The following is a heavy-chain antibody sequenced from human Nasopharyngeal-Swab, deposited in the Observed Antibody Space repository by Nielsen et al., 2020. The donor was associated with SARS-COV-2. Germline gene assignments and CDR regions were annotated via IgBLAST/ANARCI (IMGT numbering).Heavy chain of an antibody. CDR1: GFTFSSYW. J-gene: IGHJ4*02. Sequence: GESLKISCAASGFTFSSYWMSWVRQAPGKGLEWVANIKQDGSEKYYVDSVRGRLTISRDNTKNSLYLRMDSLRIEDTGVYYCARDRVFGYTGAWNSVFDYWGQGTLVTVSS. V-gene: IGHV3-7*01. D-gene: IGHD2-8*02. CDR2: IKQDGSEK. CDR3: ARDRVFGYTGAWNSVFDY.